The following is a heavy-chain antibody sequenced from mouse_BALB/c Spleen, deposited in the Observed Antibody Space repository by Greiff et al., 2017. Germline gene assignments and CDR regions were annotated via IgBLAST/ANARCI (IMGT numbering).Heavy chain of an antibody. V-gene: IGHV1S81*02. CDR2: INPSNGGT. CDR3: TRSHYYGEVWFAY. Sequence: QVQLQQSGAELVKPGASVKLSCKASGYTFTSYYMYWVKQRPGQGLEWIGEINPSNGGTNFNEKFKSKATLTVDKSSSTAYMQLSSLTSEDSAVYYCTRSHYYGEVWFAYWGQGTLVTVSA. D-gene: IGHD1-1*01. CDR1: GYTFTSYY. J-gene: IGHJ3*01.